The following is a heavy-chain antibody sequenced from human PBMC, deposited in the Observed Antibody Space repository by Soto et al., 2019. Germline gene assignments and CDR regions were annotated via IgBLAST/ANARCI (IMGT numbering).Heavy chain of an antibody. J-gene: IGHJ4*02. Sequence: PGGSLRLSCAASGFTFRTFWMSWVRQAPGKGLEWVANIKEDGTEKNYVDSVRGRFTISRDNTKNSLYLQMHSLRVEDTAVYYCARDVRLPENFDSWGQGALVTVSS. V-gene: IGHV3-7*03. CDR2: IKEDGTEK. D-gene: IGHD2-8*01. CDR1: GFTFRTFW. CDR3: ARDVRLPENFDS.